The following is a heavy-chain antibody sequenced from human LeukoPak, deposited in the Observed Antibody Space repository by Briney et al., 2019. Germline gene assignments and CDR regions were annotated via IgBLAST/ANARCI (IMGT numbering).Heavy chain of an antibody. D-gene: IGHD1-26*01. Sequence: PSETLSLTCTVSDDSITIYYWSWIRQPPGKGLEWIGEINHSGSTNYNPSLKSRVTISVDTSKNQFSLKLSSVTAADTAVYYCARGGNYWPQWWFDPWGRGTLVSVSS. CDR3: ARGGNYWPQWWFDP. CDR2: INHSGST. J-gene: IGHJ5*02. CDR1: DDSITIYY. V-gene: IGHV4-34*01.